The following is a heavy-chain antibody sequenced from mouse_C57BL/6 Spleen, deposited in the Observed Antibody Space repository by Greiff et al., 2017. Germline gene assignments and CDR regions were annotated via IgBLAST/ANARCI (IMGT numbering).Heavy chain of an antibody. J-gene: IGHJ2*01. CDR2: IYPGDGDT. CDR3: ARTGTTVVADFDY. V-gene: IGHV1-82*01. Sequence: VKLQESGPELVKPGASVKISCKASGYAFSSSWMNWVKQRPGKGLEWIGRIYPGDGDTNYNGKFKGKATLPADQSSSMAYMHISSLTSEDSAVYFCARTGTTVVADFDYWGQGTTLTVSS. D-gene: IGHD1-1*01. CDR1: GYAFSSSW.